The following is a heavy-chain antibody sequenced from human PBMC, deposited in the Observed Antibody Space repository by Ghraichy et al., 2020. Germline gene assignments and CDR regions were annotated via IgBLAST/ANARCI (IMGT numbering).Heavy chain of an antibody. V-gene: IGHV4-34*01. CDR3: VKSSGYLVKLAFDI. J-gene: IGHJ3*02. CDR1: GGSFSGYY. CDR2: INHSGST. Sequence: SETLSLTCAVYGGSFSGYYWTWIRQPPGKGLEWIGEINHSGSTSYNPSLKSRVTISVDMSKNQFSLKLSSVTAADTAMYYCVKSSGYLVKLAFDIWGQGTMVTVSS. D-gene: IGHD3-22*01.